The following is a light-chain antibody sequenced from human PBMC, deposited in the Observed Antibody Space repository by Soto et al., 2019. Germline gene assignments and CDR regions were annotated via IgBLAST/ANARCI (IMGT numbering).Light chain of an antibody. J-gene: IGLJ1*01. V-gene: IGLV1-44*01. CDR3: AAWNDNLNGPSYV. CDR2: SDD. CDR1: SSNIGSNA. Sequence: QSVLTQPPSASGTPEQKVTMSCSGSSSNIGSNAVNWYQQVPGTAPKLLIYSDDQRPSGVPDRFSGSKSGTSASLAISGLQSEDEADYICAAWNDNLNGPSYVFGTGTKVTVL.